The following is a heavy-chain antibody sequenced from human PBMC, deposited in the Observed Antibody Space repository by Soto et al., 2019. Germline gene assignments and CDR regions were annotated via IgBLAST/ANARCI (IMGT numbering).Heavy chain of an antibody. CDR1: GGSISSPKW. CDR3: ARRYYDYIWGNYRPVYFDY. J-gene: IGHJ4*02. D-gene: IGHD3-16*02. CDR2: IFHSGST. Sequence: SETLSFTCAVSGGSISSPKWWSWVRQPPGKGLEWIGEIFHSGSTAYNPSLKSRVTISVDKSKNHFSLKLTSVTAADTAVYYCARRYYDYIWGNYRPVYFDYWGQGTPVTVSS. V-gene: IGHV4-4*02.